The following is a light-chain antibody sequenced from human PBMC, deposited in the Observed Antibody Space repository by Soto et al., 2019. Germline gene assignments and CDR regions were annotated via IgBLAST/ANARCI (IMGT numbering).Light chain of an antibody. CDR3: QQYGSSPWT. CDR1: QSVSSSD. CDR2: GAS. Sequence: EIVLTHSPGTLSLSPGERATLSCRASQSVSSSDLAWYQQKPGQAPRLLIYGASSRATGIPDRFSGSGSGTDFTLTISRLEPEDFAVYYCQQYGSSPWTFGQGTKVEI. J-gene: IGKJ1*01. V-gene: IGKV3-20*01.